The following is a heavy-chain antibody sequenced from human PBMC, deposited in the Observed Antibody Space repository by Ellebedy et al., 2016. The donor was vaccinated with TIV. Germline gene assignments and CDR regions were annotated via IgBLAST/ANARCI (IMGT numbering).Heavy chain of an antibody. D-gene: IGHD2-2*01. J-gene: IGHJ4*02. Sequence: GESLKISCAASGFIFNQYSMNWVRQAPGKGLEWISSISSTGYYIYYADSVKGRFTISRDDAKNSLFLQMNSLRAEDTAVYYCASVSGPVVPAANKYWGQGIQVTVSS. CDR1: GFIFNQYS. CDR3: ASVSGPVVPAANKY. V-gene: IGHV3-21*01. CDR2: ISSTGYYI.